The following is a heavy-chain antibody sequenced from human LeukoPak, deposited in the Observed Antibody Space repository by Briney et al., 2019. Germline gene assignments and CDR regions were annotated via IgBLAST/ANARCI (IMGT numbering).Heavy chain of an antibody. J-gene: IGHJ4*02. Sequence: GGSLRLSCAASGFTFSSYSMNWVRQAPGKGLEWVSSISSSSSYIYYADSVKGRFTIFRDNAKNSLYLQMNSLRAEDTAVYYCARGSRAGSGGSCSDYWGQGTLVTVSS. D-gene: IGHD2-15*01. CDR1: GFTFSSYS. CDR2: ISSSSSYI. CDR3: ARGSRAGSGGSCSDY. V-gene: IGHV3-21*01.